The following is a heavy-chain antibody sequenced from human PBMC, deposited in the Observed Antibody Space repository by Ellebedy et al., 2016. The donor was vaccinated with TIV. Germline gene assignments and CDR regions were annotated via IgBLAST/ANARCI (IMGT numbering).Heavy chain of an antibody. Sequence: ASVKVSXXPSGYTFTGYGINWVRQAPGQGLEWMGWISAYSGDTKYAQKLQDRVTLTRDTSTSTAYMELRSLRSDETAVYYCARAGSYPYNWFDSWGQGTLVTVSS. CDR1: GYTFTGYG. CDR2: ISAYSGDT. J-gene: IGHJ5*01. V-gene: IGHV1-18*01. D-gene: IGHD3-10*01. CDR3: ARAGSYPYNWFDS.